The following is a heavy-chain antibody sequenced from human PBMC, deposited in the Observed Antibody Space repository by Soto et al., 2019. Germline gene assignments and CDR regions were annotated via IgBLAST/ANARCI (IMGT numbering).Heavy chain of an antibody. CDR2: INPNTGDT. CDR3: ARGTKFTMHNWFFDL. Sequence: ASVKVSCKASGYTFTGYYLHWVRQTRGQGLEWMGWINPNTGDTNSAQAFLGRVVMTRDTSISTAYMEMSRLRSDDTAEYFCARGTKFTMHNWFFDLWGRGTVVTVSS. D-gene: IGHD1-7*01. J-gene: IGHJ2*01. V-gene: IGHV1-2*02. CDR1: GYTFTGYY.